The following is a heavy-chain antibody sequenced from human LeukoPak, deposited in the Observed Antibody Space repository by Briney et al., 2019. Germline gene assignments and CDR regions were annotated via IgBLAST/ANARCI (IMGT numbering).Heavy chain of an antibody. V-gene: IGHV4-39*01. Sequence: PSETLSLTCNVSGGSFISGIYYWGWVPQPPGKGLEWIASIYYLGSTYYNQSLKSRFTISVETYKKQFSLKVTSVTAADTAVYYCARLLPIAAAGGHYFDYWGQGTLVTVSS. CDR3: ARLLPIAAAGGHYFDY. CDR2: IYYLGST. CDR1: GGSFISGIYY. J-gene: IGHJ4*02. D-gene: IGHD6-13*01.